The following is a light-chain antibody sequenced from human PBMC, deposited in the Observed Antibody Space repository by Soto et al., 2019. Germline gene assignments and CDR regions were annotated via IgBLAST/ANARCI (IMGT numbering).Light chain of an antibody. CDR2: GAS. CDR3: QHYGSSPRT. CDR1: QSVSTN. Sequence: EIVMTQSPATLSVSPGERATLSCRASQSVSTNLAWYQHKPGQTPRLVIYGASSRATGIPDRSSGSGSGTDFTLTISRLEREDFAVYYCQHYGSSPRTFGQGTKVDIK. J-gene: IGKJ1*01. V-gene: IGKV3-20*01.